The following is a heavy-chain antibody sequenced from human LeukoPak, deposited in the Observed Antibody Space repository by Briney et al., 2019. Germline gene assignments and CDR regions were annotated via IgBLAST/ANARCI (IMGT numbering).Heavy chain of an antibody. CDR2: IIPILGIA. D-gene: IGHD1-26*01. CDR3: ARPSGSYSS. V-gene: IGHV1-69*04. CDR1: GGTFSSYA. J-gene: IGHJ4*02. Sequence: SVTVSFKASGGTFSSYAISWVRQAPGQGLEWMGRIIPILGIANYAQKFQGRVTITADKSTSTAYMELSSLRSEDTPVYYCARPSGSYSSWGQGTLVTVSS.